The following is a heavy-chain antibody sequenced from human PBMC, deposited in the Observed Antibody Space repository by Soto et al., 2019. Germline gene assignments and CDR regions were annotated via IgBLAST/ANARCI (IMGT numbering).Heavy chain of an antibody. CDR1: GFTFSSYG. J-gene: IGHJ4*02. CDR3: ANDLRDGYNSLITLDY. CDR2: ISYDGSNK. V-gene: IGHV3-30*18. D-gene: IGHD5-12*01. Sequence: GGSLRLSCAASGFTFSSYGMHWVRQAPGKGLEWVAVISYDGSNKYYADSVKGRFTISRDNSKNTLYLQMNSLRAEDTAVYYCANDLRDGYNSLITLDYWGQGTLVTVSS.